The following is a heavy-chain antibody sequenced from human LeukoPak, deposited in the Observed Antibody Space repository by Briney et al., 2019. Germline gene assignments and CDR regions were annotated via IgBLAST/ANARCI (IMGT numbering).Heavy chain of an antibody. CDR1: GGTFSSYA. D-gene: IGHD5-12*01. V-gene: IGHV1-69*06. J-gene: IGHJ3*02. CDR3: AILGGYDGDPSAFDT. CDR2: IIPIFGTA. Sequence: AASVPVSCKASGGTFSSYAISWVRQAPGQGLEWMGGIIPIFGTANYAQKFQGRVTITADKSTSTAYMELSSLRSEDTAVYYCAILGGYDGDPSAFDTWGQGTMVTVSS.